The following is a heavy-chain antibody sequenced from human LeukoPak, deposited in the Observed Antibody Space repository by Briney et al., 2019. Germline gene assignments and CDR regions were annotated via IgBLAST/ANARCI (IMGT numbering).Heavy chain of an antibody. J-gene: IGHJ1*01. Sequence: PGGSLRLSCAASGFTFSSYAMHWVRQAPGKGLEYVSAISSNGGSTYYANSVKGRFTISRDNSKNTLYLQMGSLRAEDMAVYYCARAGGKYYHAEYFHHWGQGTLVTVSS. CDR1: GFTFSSYA. V-gene: IGHV3-64*01. CDR3: ARAGGKYYHAEYFHH. D-gene: IGHD3-22*01. CDR2: ISSNGGST.